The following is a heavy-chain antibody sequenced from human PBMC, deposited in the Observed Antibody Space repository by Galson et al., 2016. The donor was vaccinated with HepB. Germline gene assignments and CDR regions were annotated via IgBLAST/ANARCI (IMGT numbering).Heavy chain of an antibody. Sequence: SVKVSCKASGYTFTTYTMHWVRQAPGQRLEWMGGINRGNGNTKYSQKFQGRVTISRDTSARTVYMELSSLRSEDTAVYYCARESIPLYYFDSWGQGTLVTVSS. D-gene: IGHD2-21*01. CDR2: INRGNGNT. J-gene: IGHJ4*02. CDR1: GYTFTTYT. V-gene: IGHV1-3*01. CDR3: ARESIPLYYFDS.